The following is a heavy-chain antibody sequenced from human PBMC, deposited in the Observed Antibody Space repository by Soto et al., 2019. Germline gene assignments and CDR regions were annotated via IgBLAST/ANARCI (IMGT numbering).Heavy chain of an antibody. CDR3: AGTKGYCSGGSCLNWFDP. V-gene: IGHV4-34*01. D-gene: IGHD2-15*01. Sequence: SETLSLTCTVSGGSISSYYWSWIRQPPGKGLEWIGEINHSGSTNYNPSLKSRVTISVDTSKNQFSLKLSSVTAADTAVYYCAGTKGYCSGGSCLNWFDPWGQGTLVTVSS. J-gene: IGHJ5*02. CDR1: GGSISSYY. CDR2: INHSGST.